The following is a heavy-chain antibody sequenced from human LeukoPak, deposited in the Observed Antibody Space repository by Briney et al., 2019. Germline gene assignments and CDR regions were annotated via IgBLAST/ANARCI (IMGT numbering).Heavy chain of an antibody. Sequence: SETLSLTCTVSGYSISSGYYWGWIRQPPGKGLEWIGSIYHSGSTYYNPSLKSRVTISVDTSKNQISLKLSSVTAADTAVYHCARGLWQLSREGRAFDIWGQGTMVTVSS. CDR1: GYSISSGYY. CDR2: IYHSGST. J-gene: IGHJ3*02. V-gene: IGHV4-38-2*02. CDR3: ARGLWQLSREGRAFDI. D-gene: IGHD6-6*01.